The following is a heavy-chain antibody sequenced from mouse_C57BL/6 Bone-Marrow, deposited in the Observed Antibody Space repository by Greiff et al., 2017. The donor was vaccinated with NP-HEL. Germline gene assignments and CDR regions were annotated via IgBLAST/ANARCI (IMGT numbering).Heavy chain of an antibody. J-gene: IGHJ4*01. D-gene: IGHD2-5*01. CDR2: IYPRSGNT. CDR1: GYTFTSYG. Sequence: QVQLQQSGAELARPGASVKLSCKASGYTFTSYGISWVKQRTGQGLEWIGEIYPRSGNTYYNEKFKGKATLTAAKSSSTAYMELRSLTSEDSAVYYCAPYSNFYAMDYWDQGTSVTVSS. V-gene: IGHV1-81*01. CDR3: APYSNFYAMDY.